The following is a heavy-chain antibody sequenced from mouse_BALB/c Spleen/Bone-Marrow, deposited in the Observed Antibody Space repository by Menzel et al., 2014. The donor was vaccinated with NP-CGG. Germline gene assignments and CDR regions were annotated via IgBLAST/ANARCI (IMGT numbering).Heavy chain of an antibody. CDR1: GFSLTDYG. V-gene: IGHV2-6-5*01. J-gene: IGHJ1*01. CDR2: IWGGGST. CDR3: AKLGRSYYYFDV. D-gene: IGHD1-1*01. Sequence: VQVVESGPGLVAPSQSLSITCTVSGFSLTDYGVSWIRQPPGKGLEWLGVIWGGGSTYYNSALKSRLSISKDNSKSQVFLKMNSLQTVDSAMYYCAKLGRSYYYFDVWGAGTTVTVSS.